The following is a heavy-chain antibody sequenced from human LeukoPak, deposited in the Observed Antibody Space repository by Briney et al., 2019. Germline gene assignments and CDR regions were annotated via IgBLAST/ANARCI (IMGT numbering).Heavy chain of an antibody. CDR3: ATTVIGRLSWFDP. CDR1: GYSFNNYW. CDR2: IYPGDSDV. Sequence: GESLKISCKASGYSFNNYWIGWVRQMPGKGLEWMGIIYPGDSDVRYSPSFQGQVTISADRSISTAYLQWSSLKASDTAMYYCATTVIGRLSWFDPCGQGTQVTVSA. J-gene: IGHJ5*02. D-gene: IGHD4-11*01. V-gene: IGHV5-51*01.